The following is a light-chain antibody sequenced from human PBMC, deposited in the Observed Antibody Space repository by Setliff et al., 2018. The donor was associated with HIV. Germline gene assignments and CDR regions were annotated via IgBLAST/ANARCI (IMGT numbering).Light chain of an antibody. Sequence: QSVLTQPASVSGSPGQSITISCTGTSSNIGNYNLVSWYQQQPGKPPKLMIYQASKRPSGVSNRFSGSKSGNTASLTISGLQAEDEADYYCCSNTGSNTYVFGTGTKVTVL. CDR2: QAS. J-gene: IGLJ1*01. CDR1: SSNIGNYNL. CDR3: CSNTGSNTYV. V-gene: IGLV2-23*01.